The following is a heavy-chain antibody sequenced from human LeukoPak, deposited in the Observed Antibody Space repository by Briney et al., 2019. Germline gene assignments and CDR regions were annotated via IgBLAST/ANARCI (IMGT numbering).Heavy chain of an antibody. Sequence: GGSLRLSCAASGFTFSSYWMSWVRQAPGKGLEWVANIKQDGSEKYYVDSVKGRFTISRDNAKNSLYLQMNSMRAEDTAVYYCARVEDYDILTGFDYWGQGTLVTVSS. J-gene: IGHJ4*02. CDR1: GFTFSSYW. V-gene: IGHV3-7*01. CDR2: IKQDGSEK. D-gene: IGHD3-9*01. CDR3: ARVEDYDILTGFDY.